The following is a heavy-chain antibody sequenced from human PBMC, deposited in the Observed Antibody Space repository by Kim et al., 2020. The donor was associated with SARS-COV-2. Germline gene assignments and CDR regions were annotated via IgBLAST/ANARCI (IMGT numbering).Heavy chain of an antibody. Sequence: RPTFQGQFTISADKSINPAYLQWSSLKASDTAMYYCVRCSGGSCYYDYWGQGTLVTVSS. J-gene: IGHJ4*02. CDR3: VRCSGGSCYYDY. D-gene: IGHD2-15*01. V-gene: IGHV5-51*01.